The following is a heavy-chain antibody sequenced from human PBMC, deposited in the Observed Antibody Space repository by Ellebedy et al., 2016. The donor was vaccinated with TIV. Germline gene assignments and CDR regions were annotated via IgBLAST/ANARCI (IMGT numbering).Heavy chain of an antibody. J-gene: IGHJ4*02. D-gene: IGHD5-12*01. V-gene: IGHV1-69*13. Sequence: SVKVSCXVSGYTLTELSMHWVRQAPGQGLEWMGGIIPIFGTANYAQKFQGRVTITADESTSTAYMDMSSLTSDDTAVYYCARGSGYDYGARGDCWGQGTLVTVSS. CDR1: GYTLTELS. CDR3: ARGSGYDYGARGDC. CDR2: IIPIFGTA.